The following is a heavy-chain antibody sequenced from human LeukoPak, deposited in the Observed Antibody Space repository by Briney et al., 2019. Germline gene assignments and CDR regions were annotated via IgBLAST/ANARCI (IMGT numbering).Heavy chain of an antibody. CDR3: AKESSGWYSFFRY. Sequence: GGSLRLSCAASGFTFSSYAMSWVRQAPGQGLEWVSAISGSGGSTYYADSVKGRFTISRDNSKTTLYLQMNSLRAEDTAVYYCAKESSGWYSFFRYWGQGTLVTVSS. V-gene: IGHV3-23*01. CDR2: ISGSGGST. J-gene: IGHJ4*02. CDR1: GFTFSSYA. D-gene: IGHD6-19*01.